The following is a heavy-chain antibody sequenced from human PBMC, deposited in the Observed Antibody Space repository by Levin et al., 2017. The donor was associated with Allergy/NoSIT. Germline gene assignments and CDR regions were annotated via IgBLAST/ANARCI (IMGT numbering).Heavy chain of an antibody. Sequence: GESLKISCKGSGYSFTSYWISWVRQMPGKGLEWMGRIDPSDSYTNYSPSFQGHVTISADKSISTAYLQWSSLKASDTAMYYCARHLSWRLRPHSNNWYFDLWGRGTLVTVSS. CDR2: IDPSDSYT. V-gene: IGHV5-10-1*01. CDR3: ARHLSWRLRPHSNNWYFDL. D-gene: IGHD5-12*01. CDR1: GYSFTSYW. J-gene: IGHJ2*01.